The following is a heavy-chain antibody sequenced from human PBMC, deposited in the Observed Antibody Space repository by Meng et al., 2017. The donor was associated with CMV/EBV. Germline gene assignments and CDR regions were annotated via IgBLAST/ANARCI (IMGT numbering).Heavy chain of an antibody. CDR1: GFPFTTYG. CDR2: INPNSGGT. V-gene: IGHV1-2*02. Sequence: QLVESGPEMKKPGASVKVSCKASGFPFTTYGITWVRQAPGQGLEWMGWINPNSGGTNYAQKFQGKVTMTRDTSISTAYMELSRLRSDDTAVYYCARGPLGEYSNYDAPWGQGTLVTVSS. D-gene: IGHD4-11*01. CDR3: ARGPLGEYSNYDAP. J-gene: IGHJ5*02.